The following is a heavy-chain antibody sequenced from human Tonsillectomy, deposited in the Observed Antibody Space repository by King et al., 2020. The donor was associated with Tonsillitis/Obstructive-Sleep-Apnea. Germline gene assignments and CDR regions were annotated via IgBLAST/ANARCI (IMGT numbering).Heavy chain of an antibody. CDR1: GGSISSYY. J-gene: IGHJ6*03. CDR2: IYYSGST. V-gene: IGHV4-59*01. CDR3: ARPAMVDYYYYMDV. D-gene: IGHD4/OR15-4a*01. Sequence: QLQESGPGLVKPSETLSLTCTVSGGSISSYYWSRIRQPPGKGLEWIGYIYYSGSTNYNPSLKSRVTISVDTSKNQFSLKLSSVTAADTAVYYCARPAMVDYYYYMDVWGKGTTVTVSS.